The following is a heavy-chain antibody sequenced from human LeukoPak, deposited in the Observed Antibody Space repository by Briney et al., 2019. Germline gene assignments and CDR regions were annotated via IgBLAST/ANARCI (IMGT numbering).Heavy chain of an antibody. CDR1: GYTFTGYY. V-gene: IGHV1-2*02. Sequence: ASVKVSCKASGYTFTGYYMHWVRQAPGQGLEWMGWINPNSGGTNYAQKFQGRVTMTRDTSINTAYMEVSRLRSDDTAVYYCARGSTIEFGYYFDYWGQGTLVTVSS. CDR2: INPNSGGT. D-gene: IGHD3-10*01. J-gene: IGHJ4*02. CDR3: ARGSTIEFGYYFDY.